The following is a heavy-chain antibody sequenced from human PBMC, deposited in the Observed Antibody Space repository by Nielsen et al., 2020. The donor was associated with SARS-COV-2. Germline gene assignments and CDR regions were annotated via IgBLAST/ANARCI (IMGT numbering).Heavy chain of an antibody. CDR1: GFTFNNFA. CDR3: ALLAVAGRVSYYGMDV. D-gene: IGHD6-19*01. V-gene: IGHV3-23*01. J-gene: IGHJ6*02. Sequence: GGFLRLSCAASGFTFNNFAMSWVRQAPGKGLEWVSTISGSDDSTYYADSVKGRFTISRDDSKNTLYLQMNSLRAEDTAVYYCALLAVAGRVSYYGMDVWGQGTTVTVSS. CDR2: ISGSDDST.